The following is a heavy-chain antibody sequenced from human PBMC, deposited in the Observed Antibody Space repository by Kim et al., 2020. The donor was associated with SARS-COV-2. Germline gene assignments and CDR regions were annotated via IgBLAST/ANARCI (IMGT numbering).Heavy chain of an antibody. CDR2: IRSKAYGGTT. CDR3: TRVWGVLRYFDWSRQNWFDP. V-gene: IGHV3-49*03. CDR1: GFTFGDYA. Sequence: GGSLRLSCTASGFTFGDYAMSWFRQAPGKGLEWVGFIRSKAYGGTTEYAASVKGRFTISRDDSKSIAYLQMNSLKTEDTAVYYCTRVWGVLRYFDWSRQNWFDPWGQGTLVTVSS. J-gene: IGHJ5*02. D-gene: IGHD3-9*01.